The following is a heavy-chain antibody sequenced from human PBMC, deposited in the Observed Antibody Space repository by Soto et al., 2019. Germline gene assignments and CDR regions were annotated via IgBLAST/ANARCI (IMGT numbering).Heavy chain of an antibody. CDR2: IYYSGST. CDR3: ARARNRAARPFSP. D-gene: IGHD6-6*01. V-gene: IGHV4-59*01. CDR1: GGSISSYY. Sequence: SETLSLTCTVSGGSISSYYWSWIRQPPGKGLEWIGYIYYSGSTNYNPSLKSRVTISVDTSKNQFSLKLSSVTAADTAVYYCARARNRAARPFSPWGQGTLVTVSS. J-gene: IGHJ5*02.